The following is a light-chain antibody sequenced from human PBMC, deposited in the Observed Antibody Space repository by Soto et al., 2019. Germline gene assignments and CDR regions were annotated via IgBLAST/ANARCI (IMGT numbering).Light chain of an antibody. V-gene: IGLV2-14*01. Sequence: QSVLAQPASVSASPGQSITISCTGTSSDVGRYKYVSWYQHHPGKAPKLLIYEVTNRPSGVSNRFSGSKSGNTASLTISGLQAEDAADYYCKSFTASNTLVFGGGTQLTVL. CDR2: EVT. CDR1: SSDVGRYKY. J-gene: IGLJ2*01. CDR3: KSFTASNTLV.